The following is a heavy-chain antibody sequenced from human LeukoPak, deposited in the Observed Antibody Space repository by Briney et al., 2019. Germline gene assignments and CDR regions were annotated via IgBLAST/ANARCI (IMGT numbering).Heavy chain of an antibody. D-gene: IGHD4-17*01. CDR1: GGSISSYY. J-gene: IGHJ4*02. CDR2: IYYSGST. Sequence: SETLSLTCTVSGGSISSYYWSWIRQPPGKGLEWMGNIYYSGSTNYNPSLKSRVTISADTSKKQFSLKLSSVTAADTAVYYCARRNYGEGWPFDYWGQGTLVTVSS. V-gene: IGHV4-59*01. CDR3: ARRNYGEGWPFDY.